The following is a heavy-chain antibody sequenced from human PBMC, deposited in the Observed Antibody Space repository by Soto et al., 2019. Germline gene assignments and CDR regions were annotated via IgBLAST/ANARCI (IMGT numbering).Heavy chain of an antibody. CDR2: INPNSGGT. D-gene: IGHD5-18*01. J-gene: IGHJ4*02. V-gene: IGHV1-2*02. CDR3: ARREGYSYGYDY. CDR1: GYTFSGFY. Sequence: ASVKVSCKASGYTFSGFYMHWVRQAPGQGLEWMGWINPNSGGTKSAEKFQGRVTMTRDTSISTAYMELSRLTSDDTAVYYCARREGYSYGYDYWGQGTLVTVSS.